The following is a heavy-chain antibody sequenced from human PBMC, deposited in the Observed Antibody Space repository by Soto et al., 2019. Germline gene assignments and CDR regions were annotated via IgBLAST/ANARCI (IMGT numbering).Heavy chain of an antibody. D-gene: IGHD6-13*01. Sequence: SETLSLTCTVSGGSMRNYFWTWIRQPPGKGLEWIGYIHYSGTTSFFPSYNPSLRSRVTISEDTSKNQFSLKLLSVTTADTAVHFCAAGEASSRNLAPYYLDFWGQGTLVTVSS. V-gene: IGHV4-59*01. J-gene: IGHJ4*02. CDR2: IHYSGTT. CDR3: AAGEASSRNLAPYYLDF. CDR1: GGSMRNYF.